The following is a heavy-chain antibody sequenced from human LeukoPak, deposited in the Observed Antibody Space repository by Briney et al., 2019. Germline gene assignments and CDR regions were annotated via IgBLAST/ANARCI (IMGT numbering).Heavy chain of an antibody. CDR2: ISAYNGNT. Sequence: GASVKVSCKASGYILTSYGISWVRQAPGQGLEWMGWISAYNGNTNYAQKLQGRVTMTTDTSTSTAYMELRSLRSDDTAVYYCARGYTIFGVVITLDYWGQGTLVTVSS. D-gene: IGHD3-3*01. V-gene: IGHV1-18*01. CDR1: GYILTSYG. J-gene: IGHJ4*02. CDR3: ARGYTIFGVVITLDY.